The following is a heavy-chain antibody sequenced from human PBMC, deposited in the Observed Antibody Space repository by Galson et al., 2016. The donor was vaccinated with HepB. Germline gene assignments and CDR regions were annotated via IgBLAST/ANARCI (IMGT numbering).Heavy chain of an antibody. CDR1: GFTFDDYA. CDR3: AKGGGDYSNYVPSYYYYGMDV. J-gene: IGHJ6*02. Sequence: SLRLSCAASGFTFDDYAMHWVRQAPGKGLEWVSGISWNSGSIGYADSVKGRFTISRDNAKNSLYLQMNSLRAEDTALYYCAKGGGDYSNYVPSYYYYGMDVWGQGTTVTVSS. D-gene: IGHD4-11*01. V-gene: IGHV3-9*01. CDR2: ISWNSGSI.